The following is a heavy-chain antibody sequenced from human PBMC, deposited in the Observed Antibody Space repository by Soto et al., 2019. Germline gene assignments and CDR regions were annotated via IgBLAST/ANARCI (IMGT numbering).Heavy chain of an antibody. CDR3: ARVVQTAWVDY. V-gene: IGHV4-61*01. J-gene: IGHJ4*02. Sequence: QVQLQESGPGLVKPSETLSLTCTVSGGSVSSGSYYWSWIRQPPGKGLEWIGYIYYSGSTNYNPSPKSRVTISVDTSKNQFSLKLSSVTAADTAVYYCARVVQTAWVDYWGQGTLVTVSS. D-gene: IGHD3-10*01. CDR2: IYYSGST. CDR1: GGSVSSGSYY.